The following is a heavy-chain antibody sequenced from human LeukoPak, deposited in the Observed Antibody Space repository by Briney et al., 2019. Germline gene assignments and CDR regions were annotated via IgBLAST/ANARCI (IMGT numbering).Heavy chain of an antibody. CDR2: ISAYNGNT. V-gene: IGHV1-18*01. J-gene: IGHJ5*02. D-gene: IGHD3-16*01. CDR1: GFTFTSYG. CDR3: ARGWLYDYDCWFDP. Sequence: GGSLRLSCAASGFTFTSYGISWVRQAPGQGLEWMGWISAYNGNTNYAQKLQGRVTMTTDTSTSTAYMELRSLRSDDTAVYYCARGWLYDYDCWFDPWGQGTLVTVSS.